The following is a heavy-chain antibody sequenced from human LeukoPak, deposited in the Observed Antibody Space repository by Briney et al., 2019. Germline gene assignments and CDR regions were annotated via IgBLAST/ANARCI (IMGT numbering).Heavy chain of an antibody. CDR2: ISSSGSTI. J-gene: IGHJ4*02. Sequence: GGSLRLSCAASGFTFSSYEMNWVRQAPGKGLEWVSYISSSGSTIYYADSVKGRFTISRDNAKKSLYLQMNSLRAEDTAVYYCARGRIYYYDSSGYYGLDYWGQGTLVTVSS. D-gene: IGHD3-22*01. CDR1: GFTFSSYE. V-gene: IGHV3-48*03. CDR3: ARGRIYYYDSSGYYGLDY.